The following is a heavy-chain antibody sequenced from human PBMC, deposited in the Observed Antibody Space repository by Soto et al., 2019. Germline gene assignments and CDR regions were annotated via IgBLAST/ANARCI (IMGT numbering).Heavy chain of an antibody. Sequence: SETLSLTCTVSGGSISSGGYYWSWIRQHPGKGLEWIGYIYYSGSTYYNPSLKSRVTISVDTSKNQFSLKLSSVTAADTAVYYCARDVGLYDFWSGSRPKWYGMDVWGQGTTVTVSS. CDR3: ARDVGLYDFWSGSRPKWYGMDV. CDR1: GGSISSGGYY. V-gene: IGHV4-31*03. J-gene: IGHJ6*02. D-gene: IGHD3-3*01. CDR2: IYYSGST.